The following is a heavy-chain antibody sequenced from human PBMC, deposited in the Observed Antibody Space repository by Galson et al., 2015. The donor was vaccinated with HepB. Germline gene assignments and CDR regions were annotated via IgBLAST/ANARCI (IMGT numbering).Heavy chain of an antibody. D-gene: IGHD1-26*01. Sequence: SVKVSCKASGYTFSSYYMHWVRQAPGQGLEWMGIINPSDGSTNYAQKFRGRVTMTRDTSMTTVYTELSSLRSEDTAVYYCARVDVPVGDKGGFDYWGQGTLVTVPS. CDR3: ARVDVPVGDKGGFDY. CDR2: INPSDGST. CDR1: GYTFSSYY. J-gene: IGHJ4*02. V-gene: IGHV1-46*01.